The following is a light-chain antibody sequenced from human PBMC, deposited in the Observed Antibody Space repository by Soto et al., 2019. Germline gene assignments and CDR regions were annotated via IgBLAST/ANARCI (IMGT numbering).Light chain of an antibody. J-gene: IGKJ4*01. V-gene: IGKV3-15*01. Sequence: EIVMTQSPATLSVSPVERATLSCRASQSISRNLAWYQQKPGQAPRLLIYGASTRATGIPARFSGSGSATEFTLTISSLQSEDFEVYYCQQYYAWPLTFGGGTKV. CDR2: GAS. CDR1: QSISRN. CDR3: QQYYAWPLT.